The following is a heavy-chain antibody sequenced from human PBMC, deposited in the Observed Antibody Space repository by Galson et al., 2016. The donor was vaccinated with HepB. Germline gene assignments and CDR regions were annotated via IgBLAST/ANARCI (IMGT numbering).Heavy chain of an antibody. CDR2: IYFTGST. J-gene: IGHJ5*02. CDR3: VRQAMEVSRRVESTAKNWFDT. CDR1: GGSIGSSSFY. Sequence: ETLSLTCTVSGGSIGSSSFYWGWIRQSPEKGPEWIGSIYFTGSTYYNPSLKSRLTMSLDTSKKQFSLNLSSVTAADTGVYYCVRQAMEVSRRVESTAKNWFDTWGQGTLLIVSS. V-gene: IGHV4-39*01. D-gene: IGHD6-6*01.